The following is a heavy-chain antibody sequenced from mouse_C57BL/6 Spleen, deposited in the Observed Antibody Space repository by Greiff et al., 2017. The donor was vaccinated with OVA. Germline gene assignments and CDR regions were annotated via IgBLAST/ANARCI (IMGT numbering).Heavy chain of an antibody. CDR3: ARDGNYDYVGRFAY. V-gene: IGHV5-4*01. D-gene: IGHD2-4*01. CDR1: GFTFSSYA. Sequence: EVKVVESGGGLVKPGGSLKLSCAASGFTFSSYAMSWVRQTPEKRLEWVATISDGGSYTYYPDNVKGRFTISRDNAKNNLYLQMSHLKSEDTAMYYCARDGNYDYVGRFAYWGQGTLVTVSA. CDR2: ISDGGSYT. J-gene: IGHJ3*01.